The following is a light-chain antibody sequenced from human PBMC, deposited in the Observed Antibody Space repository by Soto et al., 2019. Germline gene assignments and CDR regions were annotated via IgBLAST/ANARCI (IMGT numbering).Light chain of an antibody. J-gene: IGKJ3*01. CDR1: QGISNY. CDR2: AAS. CDR3: QKYNSALFT. V-gene: IGKV1-27*01. Sequence: DIQMTQSPSSLSASVGDRVTITCRASQGISNYLAWYQQKPGKVPKLLIYAASTFQSGVPSRFSGSGSGPDFSLTISSLQPEDVATYSGQKYNSALFTFGPGTQVDIK.